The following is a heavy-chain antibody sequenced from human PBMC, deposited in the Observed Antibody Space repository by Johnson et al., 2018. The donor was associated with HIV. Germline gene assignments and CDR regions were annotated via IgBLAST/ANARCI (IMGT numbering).Heavy chain of an antibody. J-gene: IGHJ3*02. Sequence: QVQLVESGGGVVQPGRSLRLSCTASGFTFSNYGMHWVRQAPGKGLEWVAVISYDGSNKYYADSVKGRFTISRDNSKNTLYLQMNSLRAEDTAVYYCARAMYTSGWSYDAFDIWGQGTKVTVSS. V-gene: IGHV3-30*19. CDR3: ARAMYTSGWSYDAFDI. D-gene: IGHD6-19*01. CDR1: GFTFSNYG. CDR2: ISYDGSNK.